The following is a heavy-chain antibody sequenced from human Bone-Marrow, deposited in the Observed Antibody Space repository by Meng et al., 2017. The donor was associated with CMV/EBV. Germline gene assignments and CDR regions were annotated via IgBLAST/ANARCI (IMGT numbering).Heavy chain of an antibody. CDR3: ARVGRTVAGCNL. Sequence: GESLKISCAASGFTFDDYGMSWVRQAPGKGLEWVSGINWNGGSTGYADSVKGRFTISRDNAKNSLYLQMNSLRAEDTALYHCARVGRTVAGCNLWGRGTLVTVYS. D-gene: IGHD6-19*01. V-gene: IGHV3-20*01. CDR1: GFTFDDYG. CDR2: INWNGGST. J-gene: IGHJ2*01.